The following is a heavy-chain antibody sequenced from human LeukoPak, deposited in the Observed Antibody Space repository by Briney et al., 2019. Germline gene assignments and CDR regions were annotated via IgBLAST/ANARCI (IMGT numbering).Heavy chain of an antibody. Sequence: SETLSLTCTVSGGSISSGGYYWSWIRQPPGKGLEWIGYIYHSGSTYYNPSLKSRVTISVDTSKNQFSLKLSSVTAADTAVYYCARAMLGAFDIWGQGTMVTVSS. J-gene: IGHJ3*02. CDR3: ARAMLGAFDI. D-gene: IGHD3-10*02. CDR1: GGSISSGGYY. CDR2: IYHSGST. V-gene: IGHV4-30-2*01.